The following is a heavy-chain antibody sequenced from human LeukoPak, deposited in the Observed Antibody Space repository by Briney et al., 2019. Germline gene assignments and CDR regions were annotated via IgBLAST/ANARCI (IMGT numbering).Heavy chain of an antibody. J-gene: IGHJ6*02. CDR1: GYTFTGYY. D-gene: IGHD3-10*01. Sequence: ASVKVSCKASGYTFTGYYMHWVRQAPGQGLEWMGWINPNSGGTNYAQKFQGRVTMTRDTSISTAYMELSRLRSDDTAVYYCARDWNSELLCFGELSHPYYYYSYGMDVWGQGTTVTVSS. CDR3: ARDWNSELLCFGELSHPYYYYSYGMDV. CDR2: INPNSGGT. V-gene: IGHV1-2*02.